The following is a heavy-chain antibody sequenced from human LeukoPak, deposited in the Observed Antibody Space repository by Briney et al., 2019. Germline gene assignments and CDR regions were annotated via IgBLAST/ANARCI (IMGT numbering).Heavy chain of an antibody. J-gene: IGHJ5*01. CDR2: ISWNSGNI. CDR3: AKELRIGTGCYDS. D-gene: IGHD6-19*01. Sequence: PGGSLRLSCAASGFVIDGYVMHWVRQAPGKGLEWVSGISWNSGNIGYADSVKGRFTISRDNTKNSLYLQMNSLRPEDTALYYCAKELRIGTGCYDSWGQGTPVTVS. V-gene: IGHV3-9*01. CDR1: GFVIDGYV.